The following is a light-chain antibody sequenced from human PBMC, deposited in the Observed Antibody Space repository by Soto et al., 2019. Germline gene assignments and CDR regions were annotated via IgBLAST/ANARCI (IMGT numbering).Light chain of an antibody. Sequence: IPMSKSAATLSASVGDTVTITCRASQTISSWLAWYQQKPGKAPKILIYKASTLKSGVPSRFSGSGSGTEFTLTISSLQPEDFATYYCQHYNSYSEAFGQGTKVDIK. J-gene: IGKJ1*01. CDR3: QHYNSYSEA. V-gene: IGKV1-5*03. CDR1: QTISSW. CDR2: KAS.